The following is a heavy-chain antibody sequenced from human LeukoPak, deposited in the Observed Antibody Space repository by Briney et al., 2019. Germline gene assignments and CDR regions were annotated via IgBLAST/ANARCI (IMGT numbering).Heavy chain of an antibody. CDR1: GFTFSSYW. J-gene: IGHJ4*02. V-gene: IGHV3-74*01. CDR2: INNDGSTT. CDR3: ASRGERGYSGYAY. D-gene: IGHD5-12*01. Sequence: GGSLRLSCAASGFTFSSYWMHWVRQAPGKGLVWVSRINNDGSTTSYADSAKGRFTISRDNAKNTLYLQMNSLRAEDTAVYYCASRGERGYSGYAYWGQGTLVTVSS.